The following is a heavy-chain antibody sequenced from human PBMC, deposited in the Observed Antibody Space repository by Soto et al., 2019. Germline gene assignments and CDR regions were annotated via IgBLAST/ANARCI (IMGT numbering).Heavy chain of an antibody. J-gene: IGHJ4*02. CDR1: GGSISSGGYY. CDR3: ARAPYSNPRIAVAGLFDY. Sequence: SETLSLTCTVSGGSISSGGYYWSWIRQHPGKGLEWIGYIYYSGSTYYNPSLKSRVTISVDTSKNQFSLKLSSVTAADTAMYYCARAPYSNPRIAVAGLFDYWGQGTLVTVSS. D-gene: IGHD6-19*01. V-gene: IGHV4-31*03. CDR2: IYYSGST.